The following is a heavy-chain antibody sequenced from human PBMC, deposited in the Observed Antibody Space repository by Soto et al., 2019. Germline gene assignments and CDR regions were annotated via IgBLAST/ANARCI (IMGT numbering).Heavy chain of an antibody. V-gene: IGHV3-48*04. Sequence: EVQLVESGGGLVQPGGSLRLSCAASGFTFSSYSMNWVRQAPGKGLEWVSYISSSGSTIYYADSVKGRFTISRDNAKNSLYLQMNSLRAEDTAVYYCARGGIFGVVTPFDYWGQGTLVTVSS. CDR3: ARGGIFGVVTPFDY. CDR1: GFTFSSYS. D-gene: IGHD3-3*01. CDR2: ISSSGSTI. J-gene: IGHJ4*02.